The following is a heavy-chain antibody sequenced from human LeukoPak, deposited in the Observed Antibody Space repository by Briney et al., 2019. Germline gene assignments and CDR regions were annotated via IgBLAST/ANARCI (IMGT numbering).Heavy chain of an antibody. CDR3: ARDWQDYGGNSVWYFGL. CDR2: IYYRGST. CDR1: GGSISSSSYY. D-gene: IGHD4-23*01. Sequence: PSETLSLTCTVSGGSISSSSYYWGWIRQPPGKGLEWIGYIYYRGSTNYNPSLKSRVTISVDTSKNQFSLKLSSVAAADTAVYYCARDWQDYGGNSVWYFGLWGRGTLVTVSS. J-gene: IGHJ2*01. V-gene: IGHV4-61*01.